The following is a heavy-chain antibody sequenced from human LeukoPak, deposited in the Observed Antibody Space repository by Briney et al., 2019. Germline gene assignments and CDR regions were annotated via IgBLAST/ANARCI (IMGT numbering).Heavy chain of an antibody. CDR3: ARVGLGYCSSTSCYRSYYYYYMDV. V-gene: IGHV1-8*01. Sequence: GASVKVSCKASGYTFTSSDINWVRQATGQGLEWMGWMNPNSGNTGYAQKFQGRVTMTRNTSISTAYMELSSLRSEDTAVYYCARVGLGYCSSTSCYRSYYYYYMDVWGKGTTVTVSS. J-gene: IGHJ6*03. CDR1: GYTFTSSD. D-gene: IGHD2-2*02. CDR2: MNPNSGNT.